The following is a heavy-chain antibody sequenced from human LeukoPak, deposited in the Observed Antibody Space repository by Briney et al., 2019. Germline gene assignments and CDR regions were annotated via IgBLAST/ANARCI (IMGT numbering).Heavy chain of an antibody. J-gene: IGHJ5*02. Sequence: SGPTLVKPTQTLTLTCTLSGFSLSSSGVGVGWIRQPPGKVLEWLALIYWDDDKRYSPSLRSRLTITKDTSKNQVVLTMTNMDPVDTATYYCAHSGDGHWFDPWGQGTLVTVSS. CDR3: AHSGDGHWFDP. CDR2: IYWDDDK. V-gene: IGHV2-5*02. D-gene: IGHD3-10*01. CDR1: GFSLSSSGVG.